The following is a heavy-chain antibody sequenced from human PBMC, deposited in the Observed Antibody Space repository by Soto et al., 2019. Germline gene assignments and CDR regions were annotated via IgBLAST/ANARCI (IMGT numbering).Heavy chain of an antibody. Sequence: EVQLVESGGGVVRPGGSLRLSCVASGFTFDDYGMHWVRQAPGKRLEWVSGINWNGGRTGYPGSMKGRFIISRDNAKNSLYLQMNSLRAEDTALYYCARSGNIVATTNYYMDVWGNGTTVTVSS. CDR2: INWNGGRT. CDR1: GFTFDDYG. D-gene: IGHD5-12*01. J-gene: IGHJ6*03. CDR3: ARSGNIVATTNYYMDV. V-gene: IGHV3-20*04.